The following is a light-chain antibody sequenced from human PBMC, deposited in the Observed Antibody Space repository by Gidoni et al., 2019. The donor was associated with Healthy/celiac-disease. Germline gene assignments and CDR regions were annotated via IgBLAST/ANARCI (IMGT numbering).Light chain of an antibody. J-gene: IGKJ4*01. Sequence: DIVMTQSPLSLPVTPGEPASISCRSSQSLLHSNGYNYLDWYLQKPGQSPQLLIYLGSNRASGVPDRLSGSGSGTDFTLKISRVEAEDVGVYYCMQALQTPLTVGGGTKVEIK. CDR2: LGS. CDR1: QSLLHSNGYNY. CDR3: MQALQTPLT. V-gene: IGKV2-28*01.